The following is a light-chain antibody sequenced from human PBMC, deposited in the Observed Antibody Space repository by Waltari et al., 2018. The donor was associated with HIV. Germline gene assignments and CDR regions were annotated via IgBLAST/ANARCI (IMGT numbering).Light chain of an antibody. CDR3: CSYAGTYTYV. CDR1: ASDIGYFDY. Sequence: QSALTQPRSVSGSPGQSVTISCTGTASDIGYFDYVSWYQQYPGKAPTVIIYEVFQRPSGFPDRFTASKSGITASLTISGLQDEDEADYYCCSYAGTYTYVFGSGTTVTVL. J-gene: IGLJ1*01. V-gene: IGLV2-11*01. CDR2: EVF.